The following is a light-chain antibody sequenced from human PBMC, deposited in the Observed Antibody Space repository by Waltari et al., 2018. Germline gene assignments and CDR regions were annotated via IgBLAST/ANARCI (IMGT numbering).Light chain of an antibody. CDR3: QQYYGVILT. CDR1: HGISNS. Sequence: DIQMTQSPSSLSASVGDTVTIPCRASHGISNSLAWYQQHPGQAPKLRLFGTSRLQSGVPSRFSGRGSGTDYSLTISSLQPEDFGTYYCQQYYGVILTFGGGTKVEI. CDR2: GTS. V-gene: IGKV1-NL1*01. J-gene: IGKJ4*01.